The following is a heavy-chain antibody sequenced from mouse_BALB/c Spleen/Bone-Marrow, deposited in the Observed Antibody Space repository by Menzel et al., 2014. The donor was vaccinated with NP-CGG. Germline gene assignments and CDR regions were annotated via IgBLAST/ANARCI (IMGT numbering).Heavy chain of an antibody. CDR3: ARDDGYYIRNAMDY. D-gene: IGHD2-3*01. J-gene: IGHJ4*01. Sequence: EVQVVESGGDLVQPGGSRKLSCAASGFTFSSFGMHWVRQAPERGLEWVAYISSGTSTIYYADTVKGRFTISRDNPKNTLFLQMTSLRSEDTAIYYCARDDGYYIRNAMDYWGQGTSVTVSS. CDR2: ISSGTSTI. V-gene: IGHV5-17*02. CDR1: GFTFSSFG.